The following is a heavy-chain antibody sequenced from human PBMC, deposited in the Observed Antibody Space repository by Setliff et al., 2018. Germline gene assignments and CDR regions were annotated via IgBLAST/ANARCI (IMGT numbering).Heavy chain of an antibody. D-gene: IGHD3-3*01. Sequence: GASVKVSCKASGYTFTNYAIHWVRQAPGQRPEWMGWINTGNANTKYSQKFQGRVTITRDASASTAYMELSSLRSEDTAVYYCARGPFLEWLLYFDYWGQGTLVTVSS. CDR3: ARGPFLEWLLYFDY. CDR1: GYTFTNYA. J-gene: IGHJ4*02. CDR2: INTGNANT. V-gene: IGHV1-3*04.